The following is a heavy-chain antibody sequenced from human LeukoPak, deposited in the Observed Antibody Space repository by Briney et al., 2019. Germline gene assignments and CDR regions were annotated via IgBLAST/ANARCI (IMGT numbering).Heavy chain of an antibody. V-gene: IGHV1-46*01. Sequence: ASVKVSCKASGYTFTSNYIHWVRQAPGQGLEWMGMIYPGDGSTSYAQKFQGRVTVTRDTSTSTVHMELSGLRSEDTAVYYCARDQGGFDYWGQGTLVTVSS. CDR3: ARDQGGFDY. CDR2: IYPGDGST. CDR1: GYTFTSNY. J-gene: IGHJ4*02.